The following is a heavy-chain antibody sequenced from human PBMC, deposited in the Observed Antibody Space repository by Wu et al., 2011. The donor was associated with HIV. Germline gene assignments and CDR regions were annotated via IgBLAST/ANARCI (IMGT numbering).Heavy chain of an antibody. CDR1: GYTFTGYY. V-gene: IGHV1-2*02. D-gene: IGHD6-13*01. Sequence: QVQLVQSGAEVKKPGASVKVSCKASGYTFTGYYIHWVRQAPGQGLEWMGWINPDSGGTNYAQKFQGRVTMTRDTSITTAYMELSRLRSDDTAVYYCARDPGIAATGMFGWGQGTLVTVSS. CDR2: INPDSGGT. J-gene: IGHJ4*02. CDR3: ARDPGIAATGMFG.